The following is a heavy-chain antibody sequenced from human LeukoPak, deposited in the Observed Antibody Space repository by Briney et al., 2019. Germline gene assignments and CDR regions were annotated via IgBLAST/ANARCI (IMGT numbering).Heavy chain of an antibody. CDR3: ARGRYDYVWGSYRPKPGY. V-gene: IGHV3-21*01. D-gene: IGHD3-16*02. CDR1: GFTFSSYS. Sequence: GSLRLSCAASGFTFSSYSMNWVRQAPGKGLEWVSSISSSSSYIYYADSVKGRFTISRDNAKNSLYLQMNSLRAEDTAAYYCARGRYDYVWGSYRPKPGYWGQGTLVTVSS. J-gene: IGHJ4*02. CDR2: ISSSSSYI.